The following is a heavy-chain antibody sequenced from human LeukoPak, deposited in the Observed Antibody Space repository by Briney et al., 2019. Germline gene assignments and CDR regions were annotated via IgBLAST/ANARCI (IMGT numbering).Heavy chain of an antibody. Sequence: GGSLRLPCAASGFTFSGSAMHWVRQASGKGLEWVGRIRSKANSYATAYAASVKGRFTISRDDSKNTAYLQMNSLKTEDTAVYYCTTDQDTAMAQPFDYWGQGTLVTVSS. J-gene: IGHJ4*02. D-gene: IGHD5-18*01. CDR3: TTDQDTAMAQPFDY. CDR1: GFTFSGSA. V-gene: IGHV3-73*01. CDR2: IRSKANSYAT.